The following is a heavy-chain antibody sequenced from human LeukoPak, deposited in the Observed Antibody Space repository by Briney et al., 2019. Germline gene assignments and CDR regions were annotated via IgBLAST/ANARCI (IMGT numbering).Heavy chain of an antibody. CDR1: EFTFSSYS. D-gene: IGHD4-17*01. CDR3: ARDADYGDYGYYFDY. V-gene: IGHV3-21*01. Sequence: GGSLRLSCAASEFTFSSYSMNWVRQAPGKGLEWVSYISSSSSYIYYADSVKGRFTISRDNAKNSLYLQMNSLRAEDTAVYYCARDADYGDYGYYFDYWGQGTLVTVSS. J-gene: IGHJ4*02. CDR2: ISSSSSYI.